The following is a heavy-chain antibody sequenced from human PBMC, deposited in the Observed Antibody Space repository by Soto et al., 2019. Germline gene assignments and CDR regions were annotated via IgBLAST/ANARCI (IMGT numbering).Heavy chain of an antibody. CDR2: INAGNGNT. J-gene: IGHJ4*02. CDR1: GYTFTSYA. Sequence: QVQLVQSGAEEKKPGASVKVSCKASGYTFTSYAMHWVRQAPGQRLEWMGWINAGNGNTKYSQKFQGRVTITRDTSASTAYMDLSSLRSEDTAVYYCARDDTAMVASDYWGEGTLVTVSS. CDR3: ARDDTAMVASDY. V-gene: IGHV1-3*05. D-gene: IGHD5-18*01.